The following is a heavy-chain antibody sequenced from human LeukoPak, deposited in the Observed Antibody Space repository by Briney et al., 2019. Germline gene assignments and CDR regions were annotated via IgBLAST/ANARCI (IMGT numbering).Heavy chain of an antibody. CDR3: ARHPTRSGTVFDY. J-gene: IGHJ4*02. V-gene: IGHV4-59*01. Sequence: SETLSLTCTVSGGSISSYYWSWIRQPPGKGLEWIGYIYYSGSTNYNPSLKSRVTISVDASKNQFSLKLSSVTAADTAVYYCARHPTRSGTVFDYWGQGTLVTVSS. CDR2: IYYSGST. D-gene: IGHD3-3*01. CDR1: GGSISSYY.